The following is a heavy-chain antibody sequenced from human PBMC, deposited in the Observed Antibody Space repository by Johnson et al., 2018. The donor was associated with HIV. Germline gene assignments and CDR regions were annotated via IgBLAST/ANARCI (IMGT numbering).Heavy chain of an antibody. CDR1: GFTLSNYG. D-gene: IGHD6-19*01. CDR3: AKVGTGYTSSSVGAFDI. V-gene: IGHV3-33*06. Sequence: QMLLVESGGGVVQPGRSLRLSCAASGFTLSNYGMHWVRQAPGKVLEWVAVIWHDGSNKYYADSVKGRFTISRDNSKNTFYLQMNSLRVEDTAVYYCAKVGTGYTSSSVGAFDIWGQGTMVTVSS. CDR2: IWHDGSNK. J-gene: IGHJ3*02.